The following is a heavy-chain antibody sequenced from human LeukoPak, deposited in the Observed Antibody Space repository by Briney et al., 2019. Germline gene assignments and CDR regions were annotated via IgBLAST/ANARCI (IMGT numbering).Heavy chain of an antibody. CDR3: ARCQPDTGYTFDS. CDR1: GFTFSTYA. D-gene: IGHD2-2*02. J-gene: IGHJ4*02. V-gene: IGHV3-30-3*01. Sequence: GGSLRLSCAASGFTFSTYAMHWVRQAPGKGLEWVAVISYDGSTKYYTDSVKGRFTISRDNSKNTLYLQMNGLRAEDTAVYYCARCQPDTGYTFDSWGQGTLVTVSS. CDR2: ISYDGSTK.